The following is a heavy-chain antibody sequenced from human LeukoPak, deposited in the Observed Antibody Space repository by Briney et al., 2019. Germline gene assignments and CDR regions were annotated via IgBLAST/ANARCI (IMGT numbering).Heavy chain of an antibody. J-gene: IGHJ6*02. CDR3: ARSSIAARLDYYGMDV. V-gene: IGHV4-34*01. D-gene: IGHD6-6*01. CDR2: INHSGST. Sequence: PSETLSLTCAVYGGSFSGYYWSWIRQPPGKGLEWIGEINHSGSTNYNPSLKGRVTISVDTSKNQFSLKLSSVTAADTAVYYCARSSIAARLDYYGMDVWGQGTTVTVSS. CDR1: GGSFSGYY.